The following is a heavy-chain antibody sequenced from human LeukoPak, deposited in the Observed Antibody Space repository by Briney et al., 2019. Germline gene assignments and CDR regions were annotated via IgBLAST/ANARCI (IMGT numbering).Heavy chain of an antibody. J-gene: IGHJ4*02. Sequence: GGSLRHPCAASGFTFSSSGMHWVRQAPGKGLEWVALISYDGSAKYYADSVKGRFTISRDNSKNTLYLQMNSLRPDDTAVYYCAKGTPDHWGQGTLVTVSS. CDR2: ISYDGSAK. CDR1: GFTFSSSG. V-gene: IGHV3-30*18. CDR3: AKGTPDH.